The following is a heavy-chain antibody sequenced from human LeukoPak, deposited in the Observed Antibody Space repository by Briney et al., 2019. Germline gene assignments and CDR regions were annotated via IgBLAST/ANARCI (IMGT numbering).Heavy chain of an antibody. V-gene: IGHV4-34*01. Sequence: SETLSLTCAVYGGSFSGYYWSWIRQPPGKGLEWIGEINHSGSTNYNPSLKSRVTISVDTSKNQFSLKLSSVTAADTAVYYCARGLTFWSGYYRARGGNWFDPWGQGTLVTVSS. CDR2: INHSGST. D-gene: IGHD3-3*01. CDR1: GGSFSGYY. CDR3: ARGLTFWSGYYRARGGNWFDP. J-gene: IGHJ5*02.